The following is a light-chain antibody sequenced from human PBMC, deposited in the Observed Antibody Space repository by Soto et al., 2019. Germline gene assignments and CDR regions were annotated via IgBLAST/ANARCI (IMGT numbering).Light chain of an antibody. CDR1: SSDVGGYNY. V-gene: IGLV2-14*01. CDR2: DVS. CDR3: SSYTSSSTYV. Sequence: QSALTQPASLSGSPGQSITISCTGTSSDVGGYNYVSWYQQHPGKAPKLMIYDVSSRPSGVSDRFSGSKSGNTASLTISGLQAEDEADYYCSSYTSSSTYVFGTGTKVTV. J-gene: IGLJ1*01.